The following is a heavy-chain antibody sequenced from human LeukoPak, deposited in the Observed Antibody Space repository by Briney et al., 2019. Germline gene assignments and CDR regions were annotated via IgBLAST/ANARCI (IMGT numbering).Heavy chain of an antibody. V-gene: IGHV4-59*01. D-gene: IGHD1-26*01. CDR2: IYYSGST. J-gene: IGHJ6*02. Sequence: SETLSLTCTVSGGSISSYYWSWIRQPPGKGLEWIGYIYYSGSTNYSPSLKSRVTISVDTSKNQFSLKLSSVTAADTAVYYCARGSVVGAVGYYYGMDVWGQGTTVTVSS. CDR1: GGSISSYY. CDR3: ARGSVVGAVGYYYGMDV.